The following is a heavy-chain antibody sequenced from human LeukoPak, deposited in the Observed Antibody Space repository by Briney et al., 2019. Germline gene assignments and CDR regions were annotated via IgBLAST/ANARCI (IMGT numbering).Heavy chain of an antibody. Sequence: GASVTVSCKVSGDTLPDVSMHWVRQAPGKGLEWVGGFDPEDGQILYAQKFRGRISLTEDTSTDTAYMELSSLSFEDTAVYYCATATSHDSSYYYYMDVWGKGTTVTVSS. D-gene: IGHD3-3*01. J-gene: IGHJ6*03. V-gene: IGHV1-24*01. CDR3: ATATSHDSSYYYYMDV. CDR2: FDPEDGQI. CDR1: GDTLPDVS.